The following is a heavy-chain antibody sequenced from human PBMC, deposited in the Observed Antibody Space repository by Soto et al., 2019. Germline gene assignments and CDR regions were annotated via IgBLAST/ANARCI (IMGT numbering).Heavy chain of an antibody. V-gene: IGHV3-30*03. Sequence: QVQVVESGGGVVQPGRSLRLSCAASGFTFRTYGMHWVRQAPGKGLELVSLISYDGNNKNYADSVKGRFTISRDNSKNKLFLQMNSLRTEDTAVYYCATDLGGYTSCYRCQYGMDVWGQGTMLTVS. CDR3: ATDLGGYTSCYRCQYGMDV. CDR2: ISYDGNNK. D-gene: IGHD2-2*02. CDR1: GFTFRTYG. J-gene: IGHJ6*02.